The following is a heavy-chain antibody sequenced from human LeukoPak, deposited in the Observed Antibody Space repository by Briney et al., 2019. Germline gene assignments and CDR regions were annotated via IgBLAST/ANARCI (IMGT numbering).Heavy chain of an antibody. CDR2: IYYSGST. J-gene: IGHJ4*02. Sequence: SEALSLTCTVSGGSINNYYWSWIRQPPGRGLEWIGYIYYSGSTNSNPSLKSRVTISVDTSKNQFSLKLSSLTAADTAIYFCARQGFGSGTFDYWGLGTLVTVSS. D-gene: IGHD3-10*01. V-gene: IGHV4-59*08. CDR3: ARQGFGSGTFDY. CDR1: GGSINNYY.